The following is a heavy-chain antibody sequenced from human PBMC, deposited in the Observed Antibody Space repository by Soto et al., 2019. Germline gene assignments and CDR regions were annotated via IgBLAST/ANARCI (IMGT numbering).Heavy chain of an antibody. J-gene: IGHJ4*02. Sequence: SETLSLTCFVSGGSVTSHHWGWIRQPPRKGLEWIGSIYHSGSTYYNPSLKSRVTISVDTSKNQFSLKLSSVTAADTAVYYCATQRGYSYGYFDYWGQGTLVTVSS. D-gene: IGHD5-18*01. V-gene: IGHV4-38-2*01. CDR1: GGSVTSHH. CDR2: IYHSGST. CDR3: ATQRGYSYGYFDY.